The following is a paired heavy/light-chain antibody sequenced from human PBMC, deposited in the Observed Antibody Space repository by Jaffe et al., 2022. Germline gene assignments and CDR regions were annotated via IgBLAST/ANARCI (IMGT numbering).Light chain of an antibody. CDR2: RTS. V-gene: IGKV3-20*01. CDR1: QSVYSAY. Sequence: EIVLTQSPGTLSLSPGERATLSCRASQSVYSAYLAWYQQKPGQAPRLLIYRTSIRATGIPDRFSGSGSGTDFTLTISRLEPEDLAVYYCHQYAGSPRTFGQGTKVEIK. J-gene: IGKJ1*01. CDR3: HQYAGSPRT.
Heavy chain of an antibody. Sequence: QVQLVQSGAEVKRPGDSVKVSCNTSGYIFTGYYMHWLRQAPGQGLEWVGRINPDSGAAMSAQKFQGRVTMTRDTSISTAYMEVTWLRSDDTAIYYCATLFDSGDFVDSWGQGTLVTVSS. CDR3: ATLFDSGDFVDS. CDR2: INPDSGAA. V-gene: IGHV1-2*06. J-gene: IGHJ4*02. CDR1: GYIFTGYY. D-gene: IGHD4-17*01.